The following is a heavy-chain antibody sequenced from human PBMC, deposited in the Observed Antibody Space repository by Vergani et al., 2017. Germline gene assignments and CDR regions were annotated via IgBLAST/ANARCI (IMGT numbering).Heavy chain of an antibody. D-gene: IGHD5-12*01. V-gene: IGHV3-23*01. J-gene: IGHJ6*02. CDR3: AKANPRNSGYDYLYYYHAMDV. CDR2: ISGSGGST. CDR1: GFTFNHYA. Sequence: EVQLLESGGDLVQPGGSLRLSCAASGFTFNHYAMNWVRQAPGKGLEWVSGISGSGGSTYYAGSVKGRFTISRDSSKNTLYRQMNSLSAGDTAVYYCAKANPRNSGYDYLYYYHAMDVWGQGTTVTVSS.